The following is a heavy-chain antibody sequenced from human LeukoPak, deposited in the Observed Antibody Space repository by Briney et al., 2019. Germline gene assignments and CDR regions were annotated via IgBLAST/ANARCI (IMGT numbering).Heavy chain of an antibody. CDR3: ARDRALAGTGGYWFDP. V-gene: IGHV1-2*02. J-gene: IGHJ5*02. CDR1: GYTFADYY. CDR2: IIPNSGGT. D-gene: IGHD6-19*01. Sequence: ASVKVSCKASGYTFADYYMHWVRPAGARGVDWMGWIIPNSGGTNYAQRLQGRVTMTRDTSISTAYMELISLRSDDTAVYYCARDRALAGTGGYWFDPWGQGTLVTVSS.